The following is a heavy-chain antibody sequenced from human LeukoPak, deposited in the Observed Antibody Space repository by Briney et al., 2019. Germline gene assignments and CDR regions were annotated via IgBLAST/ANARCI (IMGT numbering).Heavy chain of an antibody. CDR3: ARGLGIAAAGLQGEHYFQH. CDR1: GGSISSYY. CDR2: IYYSGST. J-gene: IGHJ1*01. V-gene: IGHV4-59*12. Sequence: PSETLSLTCTVSGGSISSYYWSWIRQPPGKGLEWIGYIYYSGSTNYNPSLKSRVTISVDTSKNQFSLKLSSVTAADTAVYYCARGLGIAAAGLQGEHYFQHWGQGTLVTVSS. D-gene: IGHD6-13*01.